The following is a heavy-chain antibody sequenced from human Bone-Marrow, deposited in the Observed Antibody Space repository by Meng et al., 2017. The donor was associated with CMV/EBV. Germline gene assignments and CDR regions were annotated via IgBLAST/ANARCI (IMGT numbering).Heavy chain of an antibody. J-gene: IGHJ6*02. D-gene: IGHD1-26*01. V-gene: IGHV4-34*01. CDR3: AREGGSLDV. CDR2: INHSGST. CDR1: GGSFSGYY. Sequence: SETLSLTCAVYGGSFSGYYWSWIRQPPGKGLEWIGEINHSGSTNYNPSRKSRVTISVDTSKNQFSLKLSSVTAADTAVYYCAREGGSLDVWGQGTTVTVSS.